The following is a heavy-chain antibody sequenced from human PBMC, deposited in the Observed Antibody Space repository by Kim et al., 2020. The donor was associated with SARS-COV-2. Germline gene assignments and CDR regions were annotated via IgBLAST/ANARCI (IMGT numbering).Heavy chain of an antibody. D-gene: IGHD2-2*01. J-gene: IGHJ4*02. CDR2: INSDGSST. CDR3: AREWQYQLKYFDY. V-gene: IGHV3-74*01. CDR1: GFTFSSYW. Sequence: GGSLRLSCAASGFTFSSYWMHWVRQAPGKGLVWVSRINSDGSSTSYADSVKGRFTISRDNAKNTLYLQMNSLRAEDTAVYYCAREWQYQLKYFDYWGQGTLVTVSS.